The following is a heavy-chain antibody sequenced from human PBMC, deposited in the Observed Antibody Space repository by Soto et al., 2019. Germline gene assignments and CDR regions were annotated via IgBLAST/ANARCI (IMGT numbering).Heavy chain of an antibody. V-gene: IGHV3-15*07. CDR3: TTDRGPNWNDVIGMDV. J-gene: IGHJ6*02. CDR1: GFTFSNAW. D-gene: IGHD1-1*01. CDR2: IKSKTDGGTT. Sequence: GGSLRLSCAASGFTFSNAWMNWVRQAPGKGLEWVGRIKSKTDGGTTDYAAPVKGRFTISRDDSKNTLYLQMNSLKTEDTAVYYCTTDRGPNWNDVIGMDVWGQGTTVTVSS.